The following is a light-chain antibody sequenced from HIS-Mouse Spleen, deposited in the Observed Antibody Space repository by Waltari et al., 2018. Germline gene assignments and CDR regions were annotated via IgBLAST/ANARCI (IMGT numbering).Light chain of an antibody. J-gene: IGKJ1*01. CDR3: QQLNSYPPT. V-gene: IGKV1-9*01. CDR2: AAS. Sequence: DIQLTQSPSLLSASVGDIVTITCRASQGISSYLAWYQQKPGKAPKLLIYAASTLQSRVPSRFSGSGSGTEFTLTISSLQPEDFATYYCQQLNSYPPTFGQGTKVEIK. CDR1: QGISSY.